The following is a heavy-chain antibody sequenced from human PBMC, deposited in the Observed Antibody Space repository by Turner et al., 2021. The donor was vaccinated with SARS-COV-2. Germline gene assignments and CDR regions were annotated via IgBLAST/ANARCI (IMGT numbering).Heavy chain of an antibody. D-gene: IGHD3-10*01. CDR1: GSILNNEA. CDR3: ANLWFGELSTDY. J-gene: IGHJ4*02. Sequence: EVQLLESGGGLVQPGGSLRLSCAASGSILNNEAMSWVRLAPGEGLEWVSSISPSGGTTYYAGSVKGRFTISRDKSKNTVYLQMNSLRAEDTAVYYCANLWFGELSTDYWGQGTLVTVSS. V-gene: IGHV3-23*01. CDR2: ISPSGGTT.